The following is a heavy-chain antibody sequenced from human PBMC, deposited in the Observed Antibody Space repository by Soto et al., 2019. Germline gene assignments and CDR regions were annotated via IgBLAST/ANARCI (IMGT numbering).Heavy chain of an antibody. J-gene: IGHJ6*03. CDR1: GGSISSSSYY. V-gene: IGHV4-39*01. CDR3: AILAGEVVAARSGPYYYYYMDV. Sequence: SETLSLTCTVSGGSISSSSYYWGWIRQPPGKGLEWIGSIYYSGSTYYNPSLKSRVTISVDTSKNQFSLKLSSVTAADTAVYYCAILAGEVVAARSGPYYYYYMDVWGKGTTVTVSS. CDR2: IYYSGST. D-gene: IGHD2-15*01.